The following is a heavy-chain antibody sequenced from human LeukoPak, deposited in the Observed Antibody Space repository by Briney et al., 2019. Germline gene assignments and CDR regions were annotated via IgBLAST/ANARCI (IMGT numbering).Heavy chain of an antibody. Sequence: PSETLSLTCTVSGGSISSGGYYWSWIRQHPGKGLEGIGYIYYSGSTYYNPSLKSRVTISVDTSKNQFSLKLSSVTAADTAVYYCALEGPNYYYYGMDVWGQGTTVTVSS. J-gene: IGHJ6*02. V-gene: IGHV4-31*03. CDR2: IYYSGST. CDR1: GGSISSGGYY. CDR3: ALEGPNYYYYGMDV.